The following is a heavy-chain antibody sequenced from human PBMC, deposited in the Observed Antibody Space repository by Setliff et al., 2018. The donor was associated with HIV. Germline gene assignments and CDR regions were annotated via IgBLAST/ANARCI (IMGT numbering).Heavy chain of an antibody. CDR2: ISPDNGNT. J-gene: IGHJ6*03. CDR1: GYTFTDYF. D-gene: IGHD5-18*01. CDR3: AAGPGYSFGVGLDSYMSI. Sequence: ASVKVSCKSSGYTFTDYFIHWVRQAPGQGLEWTGWISPDNGNTRISQRFRGSVTMTRDRSINTAYMELSGLTSDDTAVYYCAAGPGYSFGVGLDSYMSIWDKGTTVTVSS. V-gene: IGHV1-2*02.